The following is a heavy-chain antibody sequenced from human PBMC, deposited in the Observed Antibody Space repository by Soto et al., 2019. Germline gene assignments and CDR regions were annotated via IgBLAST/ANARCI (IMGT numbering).Heavy chain of an antibody. V-gene: IGHV4-30-2*01. Sequence: PSETLSLTCAVSGGSISSGGYSWSWIRQPPGKGLEWIGYIYHSGSTYYNPSLKSRVTISVDRSKNQFSLKLSSVTAADTAVYYCARAYCSSTSCYTGPSWFDPWGQGTLVTVSS. D-gene: IGHD2-2*02. CDR2: IYHSGST. CDR3: ARAYCSSTSCYTGPSWFDP. J-gene: IGHJ5*02. CDR1: GGSISSGGYS.